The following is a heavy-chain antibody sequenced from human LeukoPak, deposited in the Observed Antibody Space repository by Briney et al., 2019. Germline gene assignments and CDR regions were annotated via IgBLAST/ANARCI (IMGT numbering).Heavy chain of an antibody. CDR1: GGSFSGYY. CDR2: IYYSGST. D-gene: IGHD3-22*01. Sequence: SETLSLTCAVYGGSFSGYYWSWIRQPPGKGLEWIGSIYYSGSTYYNPSLKSRVTISVDTSKNQFSLKLSSVTAADTAVYYCARPRNDYYDSSGYTGGYFDYWGQGTLVTVSS. J-gene: IGHJ4*02. V-gene: IGHV4-34*01. CDR3: ARPRNDYYDSSGYTGGYFDY.